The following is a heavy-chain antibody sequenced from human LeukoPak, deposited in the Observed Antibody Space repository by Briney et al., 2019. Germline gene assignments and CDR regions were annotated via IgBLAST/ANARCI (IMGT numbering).Heavy chain of an antibody. D-gene: IGHD3-22*01. CDR3: ARDYYDSSGLLNWFDP. J-gene: IGHJ5*02. CDR1: GGTFSSYA. CDR2: IIPIFGTA. Sequence: ASVKVSCKASGGTFSSYAISWVRQAPGQGLEWMGGIIPIFGTANYAQKFQGRVTITADESTSTAYMELSSLRSEDTAVYYCARDYYDSSGLLNWFDPWGQGTLVTVSS. V-gene: IGHV1-69*13.